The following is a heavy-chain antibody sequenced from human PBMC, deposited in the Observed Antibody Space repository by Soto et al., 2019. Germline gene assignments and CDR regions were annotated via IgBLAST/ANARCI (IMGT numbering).Heavy chain of an antibody. V-gene: IGHV4-59*01. Sequence: GSLRLSCAASGFTFSNAWMSWIRQPPGKGLEWIGYIYYSGSTNYNPSLKSRVTISVDTSKNQFSLKLSSVTAADTAVYYCARVWGGAFDIWGQGTMVTVSS. CDR1: GFTFSNAW. CDR2: IYYSGST. D-gene: IGHD3-10*01. J-gene: IGHJ3*02. CDR3: ARVWGGAFDI.